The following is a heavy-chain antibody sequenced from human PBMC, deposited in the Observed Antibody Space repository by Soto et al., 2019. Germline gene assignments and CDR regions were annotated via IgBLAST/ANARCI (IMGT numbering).Heavy chain of an antibody. J-gene: IGHJ3*02. CDR2: ISGSGGST. CDR1: GFTISSYA. CDR3: AKDGDYDFWSGPPRQAFDI. V-gene: IGHV3-23*01. D-gene: IGHD3-3*01. Sequence: PGGSLRLACAASGFTISSYAMSWVRQAPGKGLEWVSAISGSGGSTYYADSVKGRFTISRDNSKNTLYLQMNSLRAEDTAVYYCAKDGDYDFWSGPPRQAFDIWGQGTMVTVSS.